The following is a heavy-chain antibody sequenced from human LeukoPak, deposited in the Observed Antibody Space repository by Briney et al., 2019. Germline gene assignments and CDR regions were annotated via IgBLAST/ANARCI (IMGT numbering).Heavy chain of an antibody. CDR3: AKAPYDSSGYYSTPFDY. J-gene: IGHJ4*02. D-gene: IGHD3-22*01. V-gene: IGHV3-9*01. CDR1: GFTFDDYA. Sequence: PGRSLRLSCAASGFTFDDYAMHWVRQASGKGLEWVSGISWNSGSIGYADSVKGRFTISRDNAKNSLYLQMNSLRAEDTALYYCAKAPYDSSGYYSTPFDYWGQGTLVTVSS. CDR2: ISWNSGSI.